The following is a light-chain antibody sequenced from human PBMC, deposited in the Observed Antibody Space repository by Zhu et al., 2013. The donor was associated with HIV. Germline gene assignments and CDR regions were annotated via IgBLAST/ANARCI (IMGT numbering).Light chain of an antibody. V-gene: IGLV2-11*01. Sequence: QSALTQPRSVSGSPGQSVTISCTGTSNDVDSYSSVAWYQQHPGKAPKLIIFDVDKRPSGVPDRFSGSKSGNTASLTISGLQAEDEADYHCCSYAGTYTYVFGTGTEVTVL. CDR3: CSYAGTYTYV. CDR1: SNDVDSYSS. J-gene: IGLJ1*01. CDR2: DVD.